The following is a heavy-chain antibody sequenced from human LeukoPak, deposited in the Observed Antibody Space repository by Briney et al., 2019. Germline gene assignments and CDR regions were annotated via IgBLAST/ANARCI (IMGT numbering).Heavy chain of an antibody. J-gene: IGHJ4*02. CDR3: ARLIVVPAARDFDY. D-gene: IGHD2-2*01. V-gene: IGHV3-30*04. Sequence: GRSLRLSCAASGFTFSSYAMHWVRQAPGKGLEWVAVISYDGSNKYYADSVKGRFTISRDNPKNTLYLQMNSLRAEDTAVYYCARLIVVPAARDFDYWGQGTLVTVSS. CDR2: ISYDGSNK. CDR1: GFTFSSYA.